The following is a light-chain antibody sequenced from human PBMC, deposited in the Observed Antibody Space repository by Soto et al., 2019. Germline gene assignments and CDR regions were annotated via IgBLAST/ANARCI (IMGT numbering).Light chain of an antibody. CDR3: QHGYSTPLT. J-gene: IGKJ4*01. CDR1: EDISNY. Sequence: DIQMTQSPSSLSASVGERVTITCRANEDISNYLNWYQQKPGRAPKLLIYDASTLETGVPSRFSGSGSGTDFTLTISSLQPEDFATYFCQHGYSTPLTFGGGTKVDIK. CDR2: DAS. V-gene: IGKV1-39*01.